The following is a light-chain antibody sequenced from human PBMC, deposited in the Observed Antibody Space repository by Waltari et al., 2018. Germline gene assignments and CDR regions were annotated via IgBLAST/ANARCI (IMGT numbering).Light chain of an antibody. V-gene: IGKV1-27*01. CDR3: QKYNSAPRT. CDR1: QSISSW. J-gene: IGKJ1*01. Sequence: DTQMTQSPSTLSASVGDTVTITCRASQSISSWLAWYQQKPGKVPKLLIYAASTLQSGVPSRFSGSGSGTDFTLTISSLQPEDVATYYCQKYNSAPRTFHQGTKVEIK. CDR2: AAS.